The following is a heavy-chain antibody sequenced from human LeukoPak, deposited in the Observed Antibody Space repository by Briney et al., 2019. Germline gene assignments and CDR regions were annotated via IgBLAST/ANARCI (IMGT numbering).Heavy chain of an antibody. J-gene: IGHJ4*02. CDR1: GFTFSSYA. CDR2: ISGSGGST. Sequence: GGSLRLSCAASGFTFSSYAMSWVRQAPGKGLEWVSAISGSGGSTYYADSVKGRFTISRDNSKNTQYLQMNSLRAEDTAVYYCAKTKASPTYFDYWGQGTLVTVSS. CDR3: AKTKASPTYFDY. V-gene: IGHV3-23*01.